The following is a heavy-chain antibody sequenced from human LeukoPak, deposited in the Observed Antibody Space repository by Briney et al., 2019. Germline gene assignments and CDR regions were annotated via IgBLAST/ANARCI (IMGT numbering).Heavy chain of an antibody. Sequence: GGSLRLSCAASGFTFSSYALIWVRQAPGKGLEWVSAIRAGGGTTLYADSVKGRFTVSRDNSRDTLYLQMNSLRVEDTAVYYCARDPNGDYVGAFDFWGQGTMVTVSS. CDR1: GFTFSSYA. CDR3: ARDPNGDYVGAFDF. D-gene: IGHD4-17*01. J-gene: IGHJ3*01. CDR2: IRAGGGTT. V-gene: IGHV3-23*01.